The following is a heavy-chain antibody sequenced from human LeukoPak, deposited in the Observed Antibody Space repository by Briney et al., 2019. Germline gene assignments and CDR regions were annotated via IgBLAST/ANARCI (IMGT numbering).Heavy chain of an antibody. V-gene: IGHV4-39*01. CDR3: ARGITMVRGAFNWFDP. CDR1: GGSISSSSYY. J-gene: IGHJ5*02. Sequence: PSETLSLTCTVSGGSISSSSYYWGWIRQPPGKGRQWIGSIYYSGSTYYNPSLKSRVTISVDTSKNQFSLKLSSVTAADTAVYYCARGITMVRGAFNWFDPWGQGTLVTVSS. CDR2: IYYSGST. D-gene: IGHD3-10*01.